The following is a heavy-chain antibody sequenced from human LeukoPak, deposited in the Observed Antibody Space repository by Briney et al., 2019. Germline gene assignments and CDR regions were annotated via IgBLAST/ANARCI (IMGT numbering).Heavy chain of an antibody. CDR3: ARGPDRSGYYYSWFDP. D-gene: IGHD3-22*01. CDR1: GFTFSSYS. CDR2: ISSSSSYI. Sequence: GGSLRLSRAASGFTFSSYSMNWVRQAPGKGLERVSPISSSSSYIYYADSVKGRFTISRDNAKNSLYLQMNSLRAEDTAVYYCARGPDRSGYYYSWFDPWGQGTLVTVSS. V-gene: IGHV3-21*01. J-gene: IGHJ5*02.